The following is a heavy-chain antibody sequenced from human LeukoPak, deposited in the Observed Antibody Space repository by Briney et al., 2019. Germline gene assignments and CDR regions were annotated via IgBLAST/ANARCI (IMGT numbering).Heavy chain of an antibody. Sequence: GGSLRLSCAASGFSFSTYAISWVRQAPGKGLEWVSCISSTSSYIFYADSVRGRFTISRDNAKNSLYLQMDSLRAEDTAVYYCARGGIITSYAFEIWGQGTMVTVSS. V-gene: IGHV3-21*01. D-gene: IGHD1-26*01. CDR1: GFSFSTYA. CDR2: ISSTSSYI. CDR3: ARGGIITSYAFEI. J-gene: IGHJ3*02.